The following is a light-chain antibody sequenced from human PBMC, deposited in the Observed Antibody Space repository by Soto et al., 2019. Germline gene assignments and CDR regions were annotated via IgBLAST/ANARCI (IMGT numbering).Light chain of an antibody. V-gene: IGKV1-39*01. CDR3: QQSYSSPWT. J-gene: IGKJ1*01. Sequence: IQMTQSPSSLSAFLVDRVTITFLASQTISIYLNWYQQKPGKAPKLLIYAASTLQTGVPSRFSGSGSGTDFTLTISSLQPEDFATYHCQQSYSSPWTFGQGTKVDI. CDR1: QTISIY. CDR2: AAS.